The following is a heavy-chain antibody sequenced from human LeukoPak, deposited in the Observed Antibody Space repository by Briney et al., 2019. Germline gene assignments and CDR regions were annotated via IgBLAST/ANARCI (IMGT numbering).Heavy chain of an antibody. CDR2: ISGSGGST. D-gene: IGHD5-18*01. CDR3: ANSVGYGSYFDY. J-gene: IGHJ4*02. CDR1: GFTFSSYA. Sequence: PGGSLRLSCAASGFTFSSYAMSWVCQAPGKGLEWVSAISGSGGSTYYADSVKGRFTISRDNSKNTLYLQMNSLRAEDTAVYYCANSVGYGSYFDYWGQGTLVTVSS. V-gene: IGHV3-23*01.